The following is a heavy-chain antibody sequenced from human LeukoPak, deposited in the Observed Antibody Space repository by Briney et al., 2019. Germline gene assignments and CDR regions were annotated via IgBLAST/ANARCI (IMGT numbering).Heavy chain of an antibody. Sequence: ASVKVSCKVSGYTLIDLSMHWVRQAPGKGLEWMGGFDPEDGQTIYAQKFQGRVTMTEDTSTDTAYMELSSLKSDDTAVYYCATGRGSSGWYALGYWGQGALVTVSS. CDR2: FDPEDGQT. CDR3: ATGRGSSGWYALGY. D-gene: IGHD6-19*01. V-gene: IGHV1-24*01. J-gene: IGHJ4*02. CDR1: GYTLIDLS.